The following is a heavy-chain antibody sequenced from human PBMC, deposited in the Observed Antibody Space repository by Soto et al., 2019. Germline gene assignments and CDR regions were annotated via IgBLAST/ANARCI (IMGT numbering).Heavy chain of an antibody. V-gene: IGHV3-30*18. CDR2: ISYDGSNK. J-gene: IGHJ4*02. D-gene: IGHD2-15*01. CDR3: AKSLVVVAAIGADY. Sequence: ESGGGVVQPGRSLRLSCAASGFTFSSYGMHWVRQAPGKGLEWVAVISYDGSNKYYADSVKGRFTISRDNSKNTLYLQMNSLRAEDTAVYYCAKSLVVVAAIGADYWGQGTLVTVSS. CDR1: GFTFSSYG.